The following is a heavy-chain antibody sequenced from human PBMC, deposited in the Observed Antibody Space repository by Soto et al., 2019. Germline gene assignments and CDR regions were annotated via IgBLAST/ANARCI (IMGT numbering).Heavy chain of an antibody. Sequence: QVQLQQWGAGLLKPSETLSLTCAVYGGSFSGYYWSWIRQPPGKGLEWIGEINHSGSTNYNPSLKSRVTRSVDTSKNQFSLKLSSVTAADTAVYYCARGPRGLVRHWFDPWGQGTLVTVSS. CDR3: ARGPRGLVRHWFDP. CDR1: GGSFSGYY. D-gene: IGHD3-16*01. V-gene: IGHV4-34*01. J-gene: IGHJ5*02. CDR2: INHSGST.